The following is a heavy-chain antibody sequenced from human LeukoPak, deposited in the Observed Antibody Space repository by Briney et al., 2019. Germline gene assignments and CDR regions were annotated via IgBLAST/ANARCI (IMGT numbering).Heavy chain of an antibody. D-gene: IGHD6-19*01. CDR1: GDSISSGDYY. Sequence: PSETLSLTCTVSGDSISSGDYYWSWIRRPPGKGLEWIGEINHSGSTNYNPSLKSRVTISVDTSKNQFSLKLSSVTAADTAVYYCARVGYSSGWYWGAPSHLGDYFDYWGQGTLVTVSS. V-gene: IGHV4-39*07. CDR2: INHSGST. J-gene: IGHJ4*02. CDR3: ARVGYSSGWYWGAPSHLGDYFDY.